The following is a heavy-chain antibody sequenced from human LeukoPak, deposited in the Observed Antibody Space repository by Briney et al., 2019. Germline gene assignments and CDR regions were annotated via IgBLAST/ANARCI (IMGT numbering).Heavy chain of an antibody. Sequence: SETLSLTCTVSGGSISSSSYYWGWIRQPPGKGLEWIGSIYYSGSTYYNPSLKSRVTISVDTSKNQFSLKLSSVTAADTAVYYCARNSYFDYWGQGTLVTVSS. J-gene: IGHJ4*02. CDR1: GGSISSSSYY. CDR3: ARNSYFDY. V-gene: IGHV4-39*01. D-gene: IGHD2/OR15-2a*01. CDR2: IYYSGST.